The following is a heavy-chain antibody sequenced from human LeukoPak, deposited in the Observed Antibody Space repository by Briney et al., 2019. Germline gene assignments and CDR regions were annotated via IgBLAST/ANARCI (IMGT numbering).Heavy chain of an antibody. CDR2: IYYSGST. D-gene: IGHD6-19*01. Sequence: SETLSLTCTVSGGSISSYYWSWIRQPPGKGLEWIGYIYYSGSTSYNPSLKSRVTISVDTSKNQFSLKLSSVTAADTAVYYCARGETYSSGLVDYWGQGALVTVSS. CDR1: GGSISSYY. V-gene: IGHV4-59*01. CDR3: ARGETYSSGLVDY. J-gene: IGHJ4*02.